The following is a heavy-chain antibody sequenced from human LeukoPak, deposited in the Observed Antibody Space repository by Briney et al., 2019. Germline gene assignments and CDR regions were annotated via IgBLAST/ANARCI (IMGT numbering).Heavy chain of an antibody. CDR3: AIPQIVVVTEGAFDI. Sequence: GASVKVSCKASGYTFTSYGISWLRQAPGQGLEWMGWISAYNGNTNYAQKLQGRVTMTTDTSTSTAYMELRSLRSDDTAVYYCAIPQIVVVTEGAFDIWGQGTMVTVSS. D-gene: IGHD2-21*02. J-gene: IGHJ3*02. CDR2: ISAYNGNT. V-gene: IGHV1-18*01. CDR1: GYTFTSYG.